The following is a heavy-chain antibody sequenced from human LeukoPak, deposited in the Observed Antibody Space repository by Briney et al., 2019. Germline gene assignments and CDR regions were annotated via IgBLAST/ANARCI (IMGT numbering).Heavy chain of an antibody. Sequence: PGGSLRLSCAASGFAFNSYGMHWVRQAPGKGLEWVAVIWYDGSNKYYGDSVKDRFTISRDNSKNTLYLQMNSLRAEDTAVYYCARVQGRYFGSGSYLGVDHWGQGTLVTVSS. CDR3: ARVQGRYFGSGSYLGVDH. CDR2: IWYDGSNK. D-gene: IGHD3-10*01. CDR1: GFAFNSYG. V-gene: IGHV3-33*01. J-gene: IGHJ4*02.